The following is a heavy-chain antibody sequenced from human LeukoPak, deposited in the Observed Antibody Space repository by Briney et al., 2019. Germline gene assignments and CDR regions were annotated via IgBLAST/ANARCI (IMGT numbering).Heavy chain of an antibody. CDR2: IYDSGST. Sequence: SETLSLTCTVSGGSISSYYWSWIRQPSGKGLEWIGYIYDSGSTNYNPSLKSRVTISVDTSKNQFSLKLTSVTAADTAVYYCARGVPEYYDFWSGYSYYFDYWGQGTLVTVSS. CDR3: ARGVPEYYDFWSGYSYYFDY. D-gene: IGHD3-3*01. V-gene: IGHV4-59*01. CDR1: GGSISSYY. J-gene: IGHJ4*02.